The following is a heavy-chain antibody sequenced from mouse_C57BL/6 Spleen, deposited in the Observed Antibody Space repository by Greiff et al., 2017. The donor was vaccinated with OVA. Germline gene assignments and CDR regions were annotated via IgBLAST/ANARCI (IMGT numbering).Heavy chain of an antibody. D-gene: IGHD1-1*01. V-gene: IGHV1-74*01. J-gene: IGHJ1*03. CDR1: GYTFTSYW. CDR3: AIIHYYGSSYVWYFDV. CDR2: IHPSDSDT. Sequence: QVQLQQPGAELVQPGASVKVSCKASGYTFTSYWMHWVKQRPGQGLEWIGRIHPSDSDTNYNQKFKGKATLTVDKSSSTAYMQLSSLTSEDSAVYYCAIIHYYGSSYVWYFDVWGTGTTVTVSS.